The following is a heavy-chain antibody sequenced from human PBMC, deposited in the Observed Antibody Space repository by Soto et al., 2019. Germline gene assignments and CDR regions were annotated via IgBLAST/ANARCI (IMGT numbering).Heavy chain of an antibody. J-gene: IGHJ4*02. D-gene: IGHD6-19*01. V-gene: IGHV3-23*01. Sequence: GGSLRLSCAASGFIFKNYGMSWVRQAPGKGLEWVSTLAFSGNTHYADSVKGRFTTFRDNSKNSLYLQMNSLRAEDTGTYYCAKRDTSGSYYFDNWGQGTLVTVSS. CDR2: LAFSGNT. CDR1: GFIFKNYG. CDR3: AKRDTSGSYYFDN.